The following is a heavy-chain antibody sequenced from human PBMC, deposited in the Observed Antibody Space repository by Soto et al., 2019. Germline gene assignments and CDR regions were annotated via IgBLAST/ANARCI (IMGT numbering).Heavy chain of an antibody. CDR2: TYYRSKWFN. D-gene: IGHD3-16*01. CDR1: GDSVSSNIAF. V-gene: IGHV6-1*01. J-gene: IGHJ4*02. CDR3: VRGDQGFDY. Sequence: QTLSLTCAISGDSVSSNIAFWNWIRQSPSRGLEWLGRTYYRSKWFNNYALSVKSRITINPDTSKNQFSLQLNSVTPEDTAVYYCVRGDQGFDYGGQGTLVTVS.